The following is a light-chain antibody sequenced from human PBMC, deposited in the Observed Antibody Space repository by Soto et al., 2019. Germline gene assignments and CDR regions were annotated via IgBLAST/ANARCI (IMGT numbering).Light chain of an antibody. J-gene: IGLJ1*01. V-gene: IGLV2-14*01. CDR2: EVT. CDR3: CSSAPESTYV. Sequence: QSVLTQPASVSGSPGQSITISCTGTSSDVGAYNFVSWYQHHPGRAPKLIIYEVTIRPSGVSNRFSGSKSGNTASLTISGLQAEDEADYFCCSSAPESTYVFGTGTKLTVL. CDR1: SSDVGAYNF.